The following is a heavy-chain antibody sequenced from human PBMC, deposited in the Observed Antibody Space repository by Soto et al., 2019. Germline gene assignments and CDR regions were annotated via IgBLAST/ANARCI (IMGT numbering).Heavy chain of an antibody. CDR1: GFTFSKAW. V-gene: IGHV3-15*01. D-gene: IGHD2-21*02. Sequence: GGSLRLSCEASGFTFSKAWMSWVRQAPGKGLEWVGRIKSKTDGGTTDYAAPVKGRFTISRDDSKNTLYLQMNSLKTEDTAVYYCTTDSYCGGDCLVDWFDPWGQGTLVTVSS. CDR2: IKSKTDGGTT. J-gene: IGHJ5*02. CDR3: TTDSYCGGDCLVDWFDP.